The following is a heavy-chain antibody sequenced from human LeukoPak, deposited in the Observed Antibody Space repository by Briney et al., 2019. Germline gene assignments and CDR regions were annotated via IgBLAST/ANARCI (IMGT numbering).Heavy chain of an antibody. Sequence: SETLSLTCTVSGGSISSYYWSWIRQPPGKGLEWIGYIYTSGSTNYNPSLKSRVTISVNTSKNQFSLKLSSVTAADTAVYYCARHMKSSSSSYDYLDYWGQGTLVTVSS. D-gene: IGHD6-6*01. CDR2: IYTSGST. CDR3: ARHMKSSSSSYDYLDY. V-gene: IGHV4-4*09. J-gene: IGHJ4*02. CDR1: GGSISSYY.